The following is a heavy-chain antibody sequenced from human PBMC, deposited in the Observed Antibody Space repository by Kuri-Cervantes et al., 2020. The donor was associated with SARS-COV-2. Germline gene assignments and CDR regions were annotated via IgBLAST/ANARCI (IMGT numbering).Heavy chain of an antibody. CDR2: ISGSGGST. V-gene: IGHV3-23*01. Sequence: LSLTCAASGFTFSSYAMSWVRQAPGKGLEWVSAISGSGGSTYYADFVKGRFTISRDNSKNTLYLQMNSLRAEDTAVYYCAGVGRSSSYSLAARDYWGQGTLVTVSS. D-gene: IGHD6-6*01. CDR3: AGVGRSSSYSLAARDY. J-gene: IGHJ4*02. CDR1: GFTFSSYA.